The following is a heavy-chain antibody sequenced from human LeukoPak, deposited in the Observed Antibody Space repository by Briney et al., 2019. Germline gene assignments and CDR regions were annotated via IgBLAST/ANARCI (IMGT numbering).Heavy chain of an antibody. CDR2: IYYSGST. CDR3: ARGHSATYGRFDS. D-gene: IGHD1-26*01. J-gene: IGHJ4*02. V-gene: IGHV4-59*08. Sequence: SETLPLTCTVSGGSISTYYWSWIRQPPGKGLEWIGYIYYSGSTSYNPSLKSRVTISVDTSKNQFSLKLSSVTAADTAIYYCARGHSATYGRFDSWGQGTLVTVSS. CDR1: GGSISTYY.